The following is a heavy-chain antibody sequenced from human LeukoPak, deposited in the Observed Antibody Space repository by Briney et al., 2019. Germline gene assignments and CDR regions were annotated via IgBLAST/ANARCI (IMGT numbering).Heavy chain of an antibody. D-gene: IGHD3-16*01. V-gene: IGHV3-43*02. CDR1: GFTFDDYA. CDR3: AKYTVFGNYFDY. CDR2: IGGNGGST. Sequence: GGSLRLSCAASGFTFDDYAMHWVRQAPGKGLEWVSLIGGNGGSTYYADSVKGRFTISRDNSKNSLYLQMNSLRTEDTALYYCAKYTVFGNYFDYWRLGTLVTVSS. J-gene: IGHJ4*02.